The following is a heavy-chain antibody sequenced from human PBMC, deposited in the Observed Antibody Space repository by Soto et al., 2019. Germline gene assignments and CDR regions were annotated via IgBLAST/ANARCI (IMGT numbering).Heavy chain of an antibody. CDR1: GYTFTSYG. J-gene: IGHJ4*02. Sequence: GAPVKVSCKASGYTFTSYGISWVRQVPGQGLEWMGWISAYNGNTNYAQKLQGRVTMTTDTSTSTAYMELRSLRSDDTAVYYCARCTDSSGYYPFDFWGQGTLVSVSS. D-gene: IGHD3-22*01. CDR3: ARCTDSSGYYPFDF. V-gene: IGHV1-18*01. CDR2: ISAYNGNT.